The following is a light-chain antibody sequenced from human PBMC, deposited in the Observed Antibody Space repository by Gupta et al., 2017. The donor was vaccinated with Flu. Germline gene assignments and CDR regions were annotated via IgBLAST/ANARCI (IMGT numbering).Light chain of an antibody. Sequence: DIVLTQSPSTLSSSLGERATISCRASQSVSSYLAWYQQKPGQAPRLLIYDASNLATGIPARFSGSGSARAFSLTIISRVQEDFAVNYCQQRYNKPPLCTFGQGTKLEIK. V-gene: IGKV3-11*02. CDR2: DAS. J-gene: IGKJ2*02. CDR3: QQRYNKPPLCT. CDR1: QSVSSY.